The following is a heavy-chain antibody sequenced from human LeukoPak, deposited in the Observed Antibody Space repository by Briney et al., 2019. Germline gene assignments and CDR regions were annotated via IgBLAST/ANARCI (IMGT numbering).Heavy chain of an antibody. V-gene: IGHV4-39*01. D-gene: IGHD5-18*01. CDR1: GGSISSSSYY. CDR3: AREPYSYRQGYFDY. CDR2: IYYSGST. Sequence: PSETLSLTSTVSGGSISSSSYYWGWIRQPPGKGLEWIGSIYYSGSTYYNPSLKSRVTISVDTSKNQFSLKLSSVTAADTAVYYCAREPYSYRQGYFDYWGQGTLVTVSS. J-gene: IGHJ4*02.